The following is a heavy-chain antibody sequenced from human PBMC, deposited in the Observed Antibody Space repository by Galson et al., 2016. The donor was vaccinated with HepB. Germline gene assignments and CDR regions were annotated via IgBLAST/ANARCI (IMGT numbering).Heavy chain of an antibody. CDR2: INAADGYT. J-gene: IGHJ4*02. CDR3: ARGGPILGGTSFDN. Sequence: SVKVSCKASGYNLLTHGMHWVRQAPGQGLEWMGWINAADGYTKKSQKFQGRVTITSDTSANIAFMELSSLGSEDTAVYYCARGGPILGGTSFDNWGQGTLVTVSS. V-gene: IGHV1-3*01. D-gene: IGHD1-26*01. CDR1: GYNLLTHG.